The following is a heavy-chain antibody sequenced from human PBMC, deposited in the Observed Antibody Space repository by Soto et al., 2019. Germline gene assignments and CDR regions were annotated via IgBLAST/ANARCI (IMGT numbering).Heavy chain of an antibody. V-gene: IGHV3-64*01. D-gene: IGHD6-6*01. CDR1: GFTLSGYA. CDR3: ARRARPDFYYTDV. J-gene: IGHJ6*03. Sequence: EVQLAESVGGLAQPGGSLRVSCAASGFTLSGYAMVWVRQAPGKGLEYVSGISSNGVGTYYANSVQGRFTISRDNSKNTVYLQMGSLRPEDMAVYYCARRARPDFYYTDVWGKGTTVTVSS. CDR2: ISSNGVGT.